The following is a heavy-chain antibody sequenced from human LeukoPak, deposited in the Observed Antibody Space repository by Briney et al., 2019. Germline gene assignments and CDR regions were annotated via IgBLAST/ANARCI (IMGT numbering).Heavy chain of an antibody. D-gene: IGHD3-3*01. CDR3: ARIHYDFWSGYSLGFDY. CDR1: GGCFSGYY. Sequence: PSETLSLTCADYGGCFSGYYWSWIRQPPGKGLEWIGEINHSGSTNYNPSLKSRVTISVDTSKNQFSLKLSSVTAADTAVYYCARIHYDFWSGYSLGFDYWGQGTLVTVSS. J-gene: IGHJ4*02. CDR2: INHSGST. V-gene: IGHV4-34*01.